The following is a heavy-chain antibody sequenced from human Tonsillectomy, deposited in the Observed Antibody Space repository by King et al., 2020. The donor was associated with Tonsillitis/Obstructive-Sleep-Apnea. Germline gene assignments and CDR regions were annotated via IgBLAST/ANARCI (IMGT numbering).Heavy chain of an antibody. D-gene: IGHD4-17*01. Sequence: TLKESGPTLVKPTQTLTLTCTFSGFSFSTSGVGVGWIRQPPGKALAWLTVIYWDDDKRYSPSLKSRVTITKYTSKNQVVLTMTNMDPVDTATYYCAHSGADYGDYGGYFDLWGRGTLVTVSS. CDR3: AHSGADYGDYGGYFDL. CDR2: IYWDDDK. V-gene: IGHV2-5*02. CDR1: GFSFSTSGVG. J-gene: IGHJ2*01.